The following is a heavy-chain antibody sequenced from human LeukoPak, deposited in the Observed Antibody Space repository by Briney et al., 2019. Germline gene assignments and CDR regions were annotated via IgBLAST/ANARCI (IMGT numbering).Heavy chain of an antibody. CDR1: GFTFSSYW. CDR2: INSDGSST. CDR3: AREVVVPAAQNWFDP. D-gene: IGHD2-2*01. J-gene: IGHJ5*02. Sequence: GGSLRLSCAASGFTFSSYWMHWVRQAPGKGLVWVSRINSDGSSTSYADSVKGRFTISRDNAKNTLYLQMNSPRAEDTAVYYCAREVVVPAAQNWFDPWGQGTLVTVSS. V-gene: IGHV3-74*01.